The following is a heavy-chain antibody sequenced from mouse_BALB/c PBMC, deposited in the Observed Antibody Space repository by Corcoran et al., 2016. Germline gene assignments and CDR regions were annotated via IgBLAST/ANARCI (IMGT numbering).Heavy chain of an antibody. CDR1: GYSFTGYY. Sequence: EVQLQQYGHELVKPGASVKISCKASGYSFTGYYMHWVKQSHVKSLEWIGRINPYNGATSYNQNFKDKASFTVDKSSSTAYMELHSLTSEDSAVYYCARDYGSSYYAMDYWGQGTSVTVSS. J-gene: IGHJ4*01. CDR3: ARDYGSSYYAMDY. D-gene: IGHD1-1*01. V-gene: IGHV1-26*01. CDR2: INPYNGAT.